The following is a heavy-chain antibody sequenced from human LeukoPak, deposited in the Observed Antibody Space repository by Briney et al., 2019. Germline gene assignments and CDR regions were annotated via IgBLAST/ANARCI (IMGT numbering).Heavy chain of an antibody. CDR1: GFTFSSYA. CDR3: ANDLKAAGRPSYFDY. D-gene: IGHD3-10*01. CDR2: ISGSGGST. V-gene: IGHV3-23*01. Sequence: GGSLRLSCAASGFTFSSYAMSWVRQAPGKGLEWVSAISGSGGSTYYADSVKGRFTISRDNSKNTLYLQMNSLRAEDTAVYYCANDLKAAGRPSYFDYWGQRTLVTVSS. J-gene: IGHJ4*02.